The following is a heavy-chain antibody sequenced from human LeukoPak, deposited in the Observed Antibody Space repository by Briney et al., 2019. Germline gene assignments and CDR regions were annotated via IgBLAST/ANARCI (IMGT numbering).Heavy chain of an antibody. V-gene: IGHV3-30*02. D-gene: IGHD6-19*01. CDR3: ARRSGVAVAGAFDY. Sequence: GGSLRLSCAATGVTFSSFGMHWVRQSPGKGLEWVALIRHDGTNIYYADSVKGRFTISRDNSKNTLYLQMNSLRAEDTAVYFCARRSGVAVAGAFDYWGQGTLVTVSS. CDR1: GVTFSSFG. CDR2: IRHDGTNI. J-gene: IGHJ4*02.